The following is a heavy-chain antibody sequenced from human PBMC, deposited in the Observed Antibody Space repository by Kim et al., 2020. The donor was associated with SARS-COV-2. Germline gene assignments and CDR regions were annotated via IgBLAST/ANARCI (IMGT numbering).Heavy chain of an antibody. Sequence: SVKGRFTISGDNAKNSLYLQMNSLRAEDTAVYYCARVAKRWLRSDAFDIWGQGTMVTVSS. V-gene: IGHV3-11*04. CDR3: ARVAKRWLRSDAFDI. J-gene: IGHJ3*02. D-gene: IGHD5-12*01.